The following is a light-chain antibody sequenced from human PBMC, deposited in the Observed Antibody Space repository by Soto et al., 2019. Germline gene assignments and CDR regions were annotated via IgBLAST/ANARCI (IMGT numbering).Light chain of an antibody. Sequence: QSVLTQPPSASGTPGQRVTISCSGSSSNIGSNTVNWYQQLPGTAPKLLIYRNNQRPSGVPDRFSGSKSGTSASLAISGLQSEDEADYYCAAWDDSLIGFYVFGTGTQLTVL. CDR2: RNN. J-gene: IGLJ1*01. V-gene: IGLV1-44*01. CDR1: SSNIGSNT. CDR3: AAWDDSLIGFYV.